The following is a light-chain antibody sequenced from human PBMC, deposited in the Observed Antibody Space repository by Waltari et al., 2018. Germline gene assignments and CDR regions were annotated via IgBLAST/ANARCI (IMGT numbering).Light chain of an antibody. Sequence: QSVLTQPPSASGTPGQRVTMSCSGSSSNIGRNTVTWYQQPPGTAPKPLIYIDNQRPSGVPDRFSGSRSGTSASLAISGLQSEDEADYHCATWDDSLNAWVFGGGTKLTVL. CDR3: ATWDDSLNAWV. CDR2: IDN. J-gene: IGLJ3*02. V-gene: IGLV1-44*01. CDR1: SSNIGRNT.